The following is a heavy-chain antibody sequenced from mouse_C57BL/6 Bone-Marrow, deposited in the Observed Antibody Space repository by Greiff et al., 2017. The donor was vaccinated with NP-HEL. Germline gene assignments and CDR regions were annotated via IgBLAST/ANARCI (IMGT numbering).Heavy chain of an antibody. J-gene: IGHJ4*01. CDR1: GYTFTSYW. CDR2: INPSSGYT. V-gene: IGHV1-7*01. Sequence: VQLVESGAELAKPGASVKLSCKASGYTFTSYWMHWVKQRPGQGLEWIGYINPSSGYTKYNQKFKDKATLTADKSSSTAYMQLSSLTYEDAAVYYCARGSLLRNYAMDYWGQGTSVTVSS. D-gene: IGHD1-2*01. CDR3: ARGSLLRNYAMDY.